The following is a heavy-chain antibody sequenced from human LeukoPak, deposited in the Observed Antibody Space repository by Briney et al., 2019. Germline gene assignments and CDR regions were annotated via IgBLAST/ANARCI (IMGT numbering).Heavy chain of an antibody. J-gene: IGHJ6*03. CDR1: GGSFSGYY. V-gene: IGHV4-34*01. Sequence: SETLSLTCAVYGGSFSGYYWSWIRQPPGKGLEWIGEVNHSGSTNYNPSLKSRVTISVDTSKNQFSPKLSSVTAADTAVYYCARTTEAHSWRTRYYDYYMDVWGKGTTVTVSS. D-gene: IGHD6-13*01. CDR3: ARTTEAHSWRTRYYDYYMDV. CDR2: VNHSGST.